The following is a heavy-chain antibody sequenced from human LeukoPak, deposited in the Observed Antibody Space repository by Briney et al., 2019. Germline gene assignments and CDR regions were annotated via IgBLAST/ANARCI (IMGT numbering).Heavy chain of an antibody. Sequence: GGTLRLSCAASGFTFSSYGMSWVRQAPGKGLEWVSAISGSGGSTYYADSVKGRFTISRDNSKNTLYLQMNSLRAEDTAVYYCAKGRYSNDYYYMDVWGKGTTVTISS. CDR1: GFTFSSYG. V-gene: IGHV3-23*01. J-gene: IGHJ6*03. CDR3: AKGRYSNDYYYMDV. CDR2: ISGSGGST. D-gene: IGHD6-13*01.